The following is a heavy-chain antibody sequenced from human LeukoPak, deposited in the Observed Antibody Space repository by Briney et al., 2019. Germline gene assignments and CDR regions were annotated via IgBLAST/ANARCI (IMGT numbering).Heavy chain of an antibody. CDR1: GFTFSSYA. V-gene: IGHV3-64*01. CDR2: ISSNGGST. CDR3: ARGGYSYVDAFDI. D-gene: IGHD5-18*01. Sequence: GGSLRLSCAASGFTFSSYAMHWVRQAPGKRREYVSAISSNGGSTYYANSVKGRFTISRDNSKNTLYLQMGSLRAEDMAVYYCARGGYSYVDAFDIWGQGTMVTVSS. J-gene: IGHJ3*02.